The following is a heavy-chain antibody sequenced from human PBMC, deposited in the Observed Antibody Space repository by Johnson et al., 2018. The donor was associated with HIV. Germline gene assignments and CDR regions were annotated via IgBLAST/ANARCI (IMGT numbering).Heavy chain of an antibody. V-gene: IGHV3-23*04. J-gene: IGHJ3*02. CDR3: AKEQPARAFDI. CDR1: GFTFSSYA. CDR2: VSAGGDNT. D-gene: IGHD5-18*01. Sequence: VQLVESGGGVVQPGGSLRLSCAASGFTFSSYAMDWVRQTPGKGLAWVSAVSAGGDNTYYADSVEGRFTISRDNSKNTLYLHMNSLRAEDTAVYYCAKEQPARAFDIWGQGTMVTVSS.